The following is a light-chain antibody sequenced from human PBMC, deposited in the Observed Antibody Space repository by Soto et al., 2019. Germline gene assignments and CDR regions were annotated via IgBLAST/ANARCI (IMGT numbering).Light chain of an antibody. CDR3: SSYASGGSYV. J-gene: IGLJ1*01. CDR2: GVS. Sequence: QSALTQPASVSGSPGQSITISCSGSSSDVGGYNAVSWYQQHPGKVPKLVIYGVSDRPSGISSRFSASKSGNTASLTISGLQDEDEADYYCSSYASGGSYVFGTGTKLTVL. CDR1: SSDVGGYNA. V-gene: IGLV2-14*03.